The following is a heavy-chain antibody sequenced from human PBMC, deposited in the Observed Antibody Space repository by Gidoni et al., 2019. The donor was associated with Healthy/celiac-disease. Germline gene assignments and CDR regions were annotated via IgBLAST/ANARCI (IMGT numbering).Heavy chain of an antibody. Sequence: LQLLESGGGLVPPGRSLRLSCASSGFTFDAYAMHWVLQAPGKGLEWVSGISWNSGSIGYAESVKGRFTISRDNAKNSLYLQMNSLRAEDTALYYCARSGGSSPFYYVMDVWGQGTTVTVSS. CDR1: GFTFDAYA. CDR2: ISWNSGSI. V-gene: IGHV3-9*01. D-gene: IGHD1-26*01. J-gene: IGHJ6*01. CDR3: ARSGGSSPFYYVMDV.